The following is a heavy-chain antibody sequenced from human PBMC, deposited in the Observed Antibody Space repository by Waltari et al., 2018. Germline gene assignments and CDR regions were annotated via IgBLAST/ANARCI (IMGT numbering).Heavy chain of an antibody. CDR2: MNPNSGNT. V-gene: IGHV1-8*01. Sequence: QVQLVQSGAEVKKPGASVKVSCKASGYTFNSYDIHWVRQATGPGLEWMGWMNPNSGNTGYAQKFQGRVTMTRNTSISTAYMELSSLRSEDTAVYYCARGGEDIVVVPAASGFDPWGQGTLVTVSS. CDR3: ARGGEDIVVVPAASGFDP. CDR1: GYTFNSYD. D-gene: IGHD2-2*01. J-gene: IGHJ5*02.